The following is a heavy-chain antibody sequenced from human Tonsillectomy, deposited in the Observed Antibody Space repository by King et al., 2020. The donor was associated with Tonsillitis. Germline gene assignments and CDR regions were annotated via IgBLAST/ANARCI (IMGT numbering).Heavy chain of an antibody. Sequence: VQLQESGPGLVKPSETLSLTCTVSGGSFSNYYWSWIRQPPVKGLEWIGYIFHSGSTNYNPSLKSRVTMSVDTSKNQFSLKLSSVTAADTAVYYCARHLSGGSANWFDPWGQGTLVTVSS. CDR3: ARHLSGGSANWFDP. V-gene: IGHV4-59*08. D-gene: IGHD3-10*01. J-gene: IGHJ5*02. CDR1: GGSFSNYY. CDR2: IFHSGST.